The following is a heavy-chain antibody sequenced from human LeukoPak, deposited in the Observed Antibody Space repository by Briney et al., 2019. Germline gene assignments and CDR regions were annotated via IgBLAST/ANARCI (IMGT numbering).Heavy chain of an antibody. CDR1: GGSFSGYY. CDR2: IYHSGST. J-gene: IGHJ4*02. CDR3: ARHLGHYYDSSGYYYFDY. D-gene: IGHD3-22*01. V-gene: IGHV4-34*01. Sequence: PSETLSLTCAVYGGSFSGYYWSWIRQPPGKGLEWIGEIYHSGSTNYNPSLKSRVTISVDTSKNQFSLKLSSVTAADTAVYYCARHLGHYYDSSGYYYFDYWGQGTLVTVSS.